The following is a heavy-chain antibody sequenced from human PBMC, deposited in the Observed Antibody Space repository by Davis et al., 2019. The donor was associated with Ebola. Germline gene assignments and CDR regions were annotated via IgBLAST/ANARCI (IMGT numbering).Heavy chain of an antibody. Sequence: GGSLRLSCAASGFIFRSYVMSWVRQAPGKGLEWVSTFGTSGDTYYADSVKGRFTISRDNSKNTLYLQLNSLRGEDTAVYYCANGRGNWGYIWGQGTLVTVSS. CDR1: GFIFRSYV. CDR2: FGTSGDT. J-gene: IGHJ4*02. CDR3: ANGRGNWGYI. V-gene: IGHV3-23*01. D-gene: IGHD5-24*01.